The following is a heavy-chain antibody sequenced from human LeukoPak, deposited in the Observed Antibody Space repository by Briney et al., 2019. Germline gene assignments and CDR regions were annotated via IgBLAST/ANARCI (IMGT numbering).Heavy chain of an antibody. D-gene: IGHD3-10*01. V-gene: IGHV3-23*01. Sequence: GGSLRLSCAASGFTFSSYAMSWVRQAPGKGLEWVSAICGSGGSTYYADSVKGRFTISRDNSKNTLYLQMNSLRAEDTAVYYCAKDLLTMVRGVIITRGFDYWGQGTLVTVSS. CDR3: AKDLLTMVRGVIITRGFDY. CDR2: ICGSGGST. CDR1: GFTFSSYA. J-gene: IGHJ4*02.